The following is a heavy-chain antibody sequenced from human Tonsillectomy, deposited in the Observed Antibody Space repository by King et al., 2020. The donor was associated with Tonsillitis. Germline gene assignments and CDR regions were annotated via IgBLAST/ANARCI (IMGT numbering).Heavy chain of an antibody. CDR1: GFTFSSYA. D-gene: IGHD1-26*01. V-gene: IGHV3-23*03. Sequence: VQSGGSLRLSCAASGFTFSSYAMSWVRQAPGKGLEWVSVIYSGGSVTYYADSVKGRFTISRDNCQNTLYLQMNSLRAEDTAVYFCAKSYFGTWELDYWGQGTLVTVSS. J-gene: IGHJ4*02. CDR3: AKSYFGTWELDY. CDR2: IYSGGSVT.